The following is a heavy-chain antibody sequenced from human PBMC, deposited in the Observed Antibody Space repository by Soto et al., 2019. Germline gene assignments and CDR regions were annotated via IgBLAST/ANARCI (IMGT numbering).Heavy chain of an antibody. V-gene: IGHV1-2*04. D-gene: IGHD3-16*01. CDR1: GDTFTGYY. CDR2: INPNSGGT. Sequence: GASVKVSCKASGDTFTGYYMHWVRQAPGQGLEWMGWINPNSGGTNYAQKFQGWVTMTRDTSISTAYMELSRLRSDDTAVYYCAKERDMITFDQTFDYWGQGTLVTVSS. CDR3: AKERDMITFDQTFDY. J-gene: IGHJ4*02.